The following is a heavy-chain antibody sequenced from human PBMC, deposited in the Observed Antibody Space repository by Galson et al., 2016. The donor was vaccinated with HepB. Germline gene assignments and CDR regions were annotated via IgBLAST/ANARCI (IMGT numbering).Heavy chain of an antibody. Sequence: SLRLSCAVSGLTVSGDYMSWVRQAPGKGLEWVSVLYRDGSTYYADSVEGRFTISRDNSRNTLYLQMNSLRAEDTAVYYCAKSVGIQLWLDHAFDIWGQGTMVTVSS. CDR1: GLTVSGDY. D-gene: IGHD5-18*01. CDR2: LYRDGST. CDR3: AKSVGIQLWLDHAFDI. J-gene: IGHJ3*02. V-gene: IGHV3-53*05.